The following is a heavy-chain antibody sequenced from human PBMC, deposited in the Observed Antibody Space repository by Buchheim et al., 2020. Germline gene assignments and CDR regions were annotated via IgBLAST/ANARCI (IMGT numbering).Heavy chain of an antibody. CDR2: IIPIFGTA. V-gene: IGHV1-69*06. J-gene: IGHJ6*02. CDR3: AREDLRIAAAGKYYYYGMDV. Sequence: QVQLVQSGAEVKKPGSSVKVSCKASGGTFSSYAISWVRQAPGQGLEWMGGIIPIFGTANYAQKFQGRVTITADKSTSTAYMELSSLRSEDTAVHYGAREDLRIAAAGKYYYYGMDVWGQGTT. D-gene: IGHD6-13*01. CDR1: GGTFSSYA.